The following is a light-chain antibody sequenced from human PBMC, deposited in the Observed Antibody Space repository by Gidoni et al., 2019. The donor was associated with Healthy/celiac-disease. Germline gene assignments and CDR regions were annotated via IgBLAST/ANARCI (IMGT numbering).Light chain of an antibody. J-gene: IGKJ4*01. V-gene: IGKV3-15*01. CDR2: GAS. CDR1: HSVSSS. Sequence: EIVMTQSPATLSVSPGERATLSCRASHSVSSSLAWYQQKPGQAPRLLIYGASTRATGIPEFTLTISGLQSEDFAVYYCQQYNDWPPLTFGGGTKVEIK. CDR3: QQYNDWPPLT.